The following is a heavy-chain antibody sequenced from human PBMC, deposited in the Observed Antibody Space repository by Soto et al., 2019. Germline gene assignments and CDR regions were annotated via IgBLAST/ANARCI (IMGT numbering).Heavy chain of an antibody. Sequence: SETLSLTCSVSGDSISSDDYFWAWIRQPPGQALEYIGYIYKSATTYYNPSFESRVAISLDTSKSQFSLNVTSVTAADTAVYFCARGRYCLTGRCFPNWFDSWGQGTLVTVSS. CDR2: IYKSATT. CDR1: GDSISSDDYF. CDR3: ARGRYCLTGRCFPNWFDS. J-gene: IGHJ5*01. V-gene: IGHV4-30-4*01. D-gene: IGHD2-15*01.